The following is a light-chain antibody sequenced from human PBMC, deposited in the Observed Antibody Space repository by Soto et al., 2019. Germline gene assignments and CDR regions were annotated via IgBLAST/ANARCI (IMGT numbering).Light chain of an antibody. CDR2: EGS. Sequence: QSALTQPASVSGSPGQSITISCTGTSSDVGSYNLVSWYQQHPGKDPKLMIYEGSQRPSGVSNRFSGSKSGNTASLTISGLQAEYEADYYCCSYAGSSTVVFGGGTKLTVL. CDR1: SSDVGSYNL. CDR3: CSYAGSSTVV. J-gene: IGLJ2*01. V-gene: IGLV2-23*01.